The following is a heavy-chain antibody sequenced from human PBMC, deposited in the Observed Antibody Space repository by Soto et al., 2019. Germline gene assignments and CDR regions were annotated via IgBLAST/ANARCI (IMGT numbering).Heavy chain of an antibody. J-gene: IGHJ4*02. CDR2: IIPILGIA. CDR3: ARDESGDYVYNY. V-gene: IGHV1-69*08. D-gene: IGHD4-17*01. Sequence: QVQLVQSGAEVKKPGSSVKVSCKASGGTFSSYTISWVRQAPGQGLEWMGRIIPILGIANYAQKFQGRVTITADKSTSTASMELSSLRSEDTAVYYCARDESGDYVYNYWGQGTLVTVSS. CDR1: GGTFSSYT.